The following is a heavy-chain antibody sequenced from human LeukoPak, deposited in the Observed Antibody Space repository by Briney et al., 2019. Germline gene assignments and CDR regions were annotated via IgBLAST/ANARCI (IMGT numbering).Heavy chain of an antibody. CDR2: ISGSGGST. CDR3: AKDLDWYYYDSSGYPEHYFDY. D-gene: IGHD3-22*01. V-gene: IGHV3-23*01. J-gene: IGHJ4*02. Sequence: GGSLRLSCAASGFTFSSYAMSWVRQAPGKGLEWVSAISGSGGSTNYADSVKGRFTISRDNSKNTLYLQMNSLRAEDTAVYYCAKDLDWYYYDSSGYPEHYFDYWGQGTLVTVSS. CDR1: GFTFSSYA.